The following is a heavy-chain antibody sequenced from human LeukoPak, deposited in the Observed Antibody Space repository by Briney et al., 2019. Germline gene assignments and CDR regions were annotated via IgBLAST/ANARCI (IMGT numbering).Heavy chain of an antibody. Sequence: SETLSLTCAVSRYSISTGYYWGSIRQPAEKGLASIASIYHSGSTYCHPSLKNRLTISVDTTKNHFSLNLSSVTAADTAVYYCARISSSWTGFDYWRQGTLVTVSS. CDR1: RYSISTGYY. CDR2: IYHSGST. CDR3: ARISSSWTGFDY. D-gene: IGHD6-13*01. V-gene: IGHV4-38-2*01. J-gene: IGHJ4*02.